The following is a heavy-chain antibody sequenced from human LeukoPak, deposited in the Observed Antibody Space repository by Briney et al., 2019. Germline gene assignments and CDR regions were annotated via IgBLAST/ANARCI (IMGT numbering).Heavy chain of an antibody. CDR2: ISGGRDSI. J-gene: IGHJ4*02. V-gene: IGHV3-23*01. CDR1: GFTFSTYA. D-gene: IGHD6-19*01. Sequence: GGSLRLSCAASGFTFSTYAMSWVRQAPGKGLEWVSDISGGRDSIYYADSVMGRFTISRDNSKNTLYLQMNSLRAEDTAVYYCAKDPAVAGTGDYWGQGTLVTVSS. CDR3: AKDPAVAGTGDY.